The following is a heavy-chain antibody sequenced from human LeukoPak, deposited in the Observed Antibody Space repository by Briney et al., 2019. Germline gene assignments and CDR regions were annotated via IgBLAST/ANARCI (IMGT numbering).Heavy chain of an antibody. CDR2: IYYSGST. D-gene: IGHD3-22*01. J-gene: IGHJ3*02. CDR1: GGSISSGGYY. Sequence: SETLSLTCTASGGSISSGGYYWSWIRQHPGKGLEWIGYIYYSGSTYYNPSLKSRVTISVDTSKNQFSLKLSSVTAADTAVYYCARSPSMIVGTHAFDIWGQGTMVTVSS. V-gene: IGHV4-31*03. CDR3: ARSPSMIVGTHAFDI.